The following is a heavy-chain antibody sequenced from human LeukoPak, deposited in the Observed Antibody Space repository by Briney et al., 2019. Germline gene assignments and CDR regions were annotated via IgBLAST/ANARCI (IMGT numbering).Heavy chain of an antibody. CDR2: IRSDGINK. J-gene: IGHJ4*02. Sequence: GGSLRLSCAASGFTFSTYGMHWVRQAPGKGLEWVAFIRSDGINKYYADSVKGRFTISRDNSKNTLYLQMNSLRAEDTAVYYCARGGNWAFDYWGQGTLATVSS. CDR3: ARGGNWAFDY. CDR1: GFTFSTYG. D-gene: IGHD7-27*01. V-gene: IGHV3-30*02.